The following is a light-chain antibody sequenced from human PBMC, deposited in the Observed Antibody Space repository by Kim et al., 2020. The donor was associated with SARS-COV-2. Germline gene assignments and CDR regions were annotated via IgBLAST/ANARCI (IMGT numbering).Light chain of an antibody. Sequence: DIQMTQSPSTLSASVGDRVTITCRASQSISSWLAWYQQKPGKAPQLLIYDASSLESGVPSRFSGSGSGTEFTLTISSLQPDDFATYYCQQYNNYSGTFGQGTKVDIK. V-gene: IGKV1-5*01. CDR3: QQYNNYSGT. J-gene: IGKJ1*01. CDR1: QSISSW. CDR2: DAS.